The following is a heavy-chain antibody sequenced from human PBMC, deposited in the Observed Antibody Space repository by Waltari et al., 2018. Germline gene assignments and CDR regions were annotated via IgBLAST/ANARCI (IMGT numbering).Heavy chain of an antibody. CDR1: GGTFSSYA. CDR3: ARGGYDFWSGSRARNFRFDP. Sequence: QVQLVQSGAEVKKPGSSVKVSCKASGGTFSSYAISWVRQAPGQGLEWMGGIIPILGTANYAQKFQGRVTITADKSTSTAYMELSSLRSEDTAVYYCARGGYDFWSGSRARNFRFDPWGQGTLVTVSS. D-gene: IGHD3-3*01. CDR2: IIPILGTA. J-gene: IGHJ5*02. V-gene: IGHV1-69*14.